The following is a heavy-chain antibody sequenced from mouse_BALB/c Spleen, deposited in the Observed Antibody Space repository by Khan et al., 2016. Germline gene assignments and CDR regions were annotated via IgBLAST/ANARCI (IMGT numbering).Heavy chain of an antibody. CDR2: IWRGGST. CDR3: ANNGYYWYFDV. D-gene: IGHD2-2*01. Sequence: QVQLKESGPGLVQPSQSLYITCTASGFSLTSYGVHWVRQSPGKGLEWLGVIWRGGSTDYNEAFLSRMSITKDNSKCQVFFKMINLQADDTAISCWANNGYYWYFDVWGAGTTVTVSS. V-gene: IGHV2-5*01. J-gene: IGHJ1*01. CDR1: GFSLTSYG.